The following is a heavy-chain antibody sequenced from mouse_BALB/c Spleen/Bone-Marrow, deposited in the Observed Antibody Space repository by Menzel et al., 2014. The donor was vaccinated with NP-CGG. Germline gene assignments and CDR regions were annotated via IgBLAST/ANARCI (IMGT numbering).Heavy chain of an antibody. CDR3: AFYYGNYGDY. CDR2: IDTSDSYT. J-gene: IGHJ2*01. V-gene: IGHV1-69*01. CDR1: GYTFTDYW. D-gene: IGHD2-1*01. Sequence: QVQLQQSGAELVMPGASVKMSCKASGYTFTDYWMHWVKQRPGQGLEWIGAIDTSDSYTSYNQKFKGKATLTVDESSSTAYMQLSSLTSEDSAVYYCAFYYGNYGDYWGQGTTLPVSS.